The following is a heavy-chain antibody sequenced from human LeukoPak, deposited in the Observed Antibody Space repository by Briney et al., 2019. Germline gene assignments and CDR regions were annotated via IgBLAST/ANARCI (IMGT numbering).Heavy chain of an antibody. J-gene: IGHJ4*02. Sequence: PGGSLRLSCAASGFTFNTYAVNWVRQAPGKGLEWLSFISTSGGTIYYADSVKGRFTISRDNSKNTLYLQMNSLRAEDTAVYYCARDPDYGGDWGQGTLVTVSS. CDR1: GFTFNTYA. V-gene: IGHV3-48*01. CDR3: ARDPDYGGD. D-gene: IGHD4-23*01. CDR2: ISTSGGTI.